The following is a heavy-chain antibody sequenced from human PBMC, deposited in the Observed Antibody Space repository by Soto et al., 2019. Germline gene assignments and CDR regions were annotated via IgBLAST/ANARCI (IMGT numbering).Heavy chain of an antibody. CDR3: ARLLDSWGEQHYFDS. CDR2: IYPGDSET. D-gene: IGHD3-16*01. CDR1: GYTFDSNW. J-gene: IGHJ4*02. V-gene: IGHV5-51*01. Sequence: PGESLKISCQTAGYTFDSNWIGWVRQMPGKGLEGMGIIYPGDSETRYSPSFQGQVTFSVDRSFKTASLQWRSLQASDTAMYYWARLLDSWGEQHYFDSWGQGTAVTVSS.